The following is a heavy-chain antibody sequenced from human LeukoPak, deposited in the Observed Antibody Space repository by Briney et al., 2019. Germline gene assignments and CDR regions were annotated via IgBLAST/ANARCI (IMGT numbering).Heavy chain of an antibody. D-gene: IGHD6-13*01. CDR1: RYSFTGYY. V-gene: IGHV1-2*02. J-gene: IGHJ4*02. CDR3: ARDPPSAAGFS. Sequence: ASVKVSRKPSRYSFTGYYMHWVRQAPGQGLEWMGWIKPNSGGTNYAQKLQGTVTMTRDTSISTAYMELSRVRSDDTAVYYCARDPPSAAGFSWGQGTLVTVSS. CDR2: IKPNSGGT.